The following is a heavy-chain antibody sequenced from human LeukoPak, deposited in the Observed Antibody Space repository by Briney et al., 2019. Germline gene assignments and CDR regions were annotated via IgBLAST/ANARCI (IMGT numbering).Heavy chain of an antibody. V-gene: IGHV3-21*01. Sequence: GSLRLSCAASGFTFSSYSMNWVRQAPGKGLEWASSISSSSSYIYYADSVKGRFTISRDNAKNSLYLQMNSLRAEDTAVYYCARDNYDSSGPYYFDYWGQGTLVTVSS. D-gene: IGHD3-22*01. J-gene: IGHJ4*02. CDR2: ISSSSSYI. CDR3: ARDNYDSSGPYYFDY. CDR1: GFTFSSYS.